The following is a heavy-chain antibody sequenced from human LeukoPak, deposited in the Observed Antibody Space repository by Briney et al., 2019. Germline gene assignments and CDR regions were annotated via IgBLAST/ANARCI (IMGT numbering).Heavy chain of an antibody. CDR1: GGSFSGYY. CDR2: INHSGST. D-gene: IGHD1-26*01. J-gene: IGHJ3*02. CDR3: ARGGGSGSSTPADAFDI. V-gene: IGHV4-34*01. Sequence: SETLSLTCAVYGGSFSGYYWSWIRQLPGKGLEWIGEINHSGSTNYNPSLKSRVTISVDTSKNQFSLKLSSVTAADTAVYYCARGGGSGSSTPADAFDIWGQGTMVTVSS.